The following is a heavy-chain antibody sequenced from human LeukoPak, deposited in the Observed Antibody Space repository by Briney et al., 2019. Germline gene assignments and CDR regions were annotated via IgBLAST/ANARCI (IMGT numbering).Heavy chain of an antibody. Sequence: CLSLCWEGAGLAFSGDGGRWGRQAPGKGLEWVAVISYDGSNKYYADSVKGRFTISRDNSKNTLYLQMNSLRAEDTAVYYCAKDSLYYYDDGGSSEYFQHWGQGTLVTVSS. V-gene: IGHV3-30*18. J-gene: IGHJ1*01. CDR2: ISYDGSNK. D-gene: IGHD3-22*01. CDR3: AKDSLYYYDDGGSSEYFQH. CDR1: GLAFSGDG.